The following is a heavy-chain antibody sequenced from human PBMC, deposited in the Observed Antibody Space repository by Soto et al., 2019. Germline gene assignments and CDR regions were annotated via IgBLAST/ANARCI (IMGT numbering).Heavy chain of an antibody. Sequence: EVQLLESGGGWVQPGGSLRLSCEASGFTFYNYALSWVRQAPGKGLEWVSVISGGGSITFYADSVRGRFTISRDNSKNTVYLQMNSLRAEDTAVYFCAKVVGMTTVTFDSYHFDYWGQGALVTVSS. J-gene: IGHJ4*02. CDR1: GFTFYNYA. CDR2: ISGGGSIT. V-gene: IGHV3-23*01. D-gene: IGHD4-17*01. CDR3: AKVVGMTTVTFDSYHFDY.